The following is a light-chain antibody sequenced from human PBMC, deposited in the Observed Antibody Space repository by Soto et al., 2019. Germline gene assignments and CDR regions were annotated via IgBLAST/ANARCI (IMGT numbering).Light chain of an antibody. CDR2: DVS. CDR3: SSYTTSSTVV. V-gene: IGLV2-14*03. CDR1: SSDVGGYNY. J-gene: IGLJ2*01. Sequence: QSALTQPASVSGSPGQSITISCTGTSSDVGGYNYVSWYQQHPGKAPKLLIYDVSNRPSGVSYRFSGSKSGNTASLTISGLQAEDEDDYYCSSYTTSSTVVFGGGTKLTVL.